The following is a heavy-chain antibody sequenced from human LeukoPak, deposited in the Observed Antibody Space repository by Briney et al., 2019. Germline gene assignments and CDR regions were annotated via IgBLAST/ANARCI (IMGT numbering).Heavy chain of an antibody. CDR3: ARTPWAARPSDY. J-gene: IGHJ4*02. Sequence: PSETLSLTCTVSSGSISSSSYYWGWIRQPPGKGLEWIGSIYYSGSSHYNPSLKGRVTISVDTSKNQFSLKLSSVTAADTAVYYCARTPWAARPSDYWGQGTLVTVSS. V-gene: IGHV4-39*07. CDR2: IYYSGSS. CDR1: SGSISSSSYY. D-gene: IGHD6-6*01.